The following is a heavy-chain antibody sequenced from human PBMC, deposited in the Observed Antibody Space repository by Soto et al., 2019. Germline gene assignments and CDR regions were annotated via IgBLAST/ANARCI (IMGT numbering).Heavy chain of an antibody. CDR3: ATESHAISVVPATVLGPFTWFDP. V-gene: IGHV1-69*06. Sequence: QVQLVQSGAEVKKPGSSVKVSCKASGGTFSDYAISWVRQAPGQGLEWMGAFIPVFGTANYAQKFQGRVTLSADKSTITVYMELRSLRSADTAIYYCATESHAISVVPATVLGPFTWFDPWGQVVLVTVSS. CDR2: FIPVFGTA. D-gene: IGHD2-2*01. CDR1: GGTFSDYA. J-gene: IGHJ5*02.